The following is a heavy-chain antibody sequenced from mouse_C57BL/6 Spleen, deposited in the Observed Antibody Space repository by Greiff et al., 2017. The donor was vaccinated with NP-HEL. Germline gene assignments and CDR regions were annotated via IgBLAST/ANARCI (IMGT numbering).Heavy chain of an antibody. Sequence: LVESGPELVKPGASVKISCKASGYAFSSSWMNWVKQRPGKGLEWIGRIYPGDGDTNYNGKFKGKATLTADKSSSTAYMQLSSLTSEDSAVYFCARSRYGNYYFDYWGQGTTLTVSS. V-gene: IGHV1-82*01. CDR3: ARSRYGNYYFDY. D-gene: IGHD2-10*02. J-gene: IGHJ2*01. CDR1: GYAFSSSW. CDR2: IYPGDGDT.